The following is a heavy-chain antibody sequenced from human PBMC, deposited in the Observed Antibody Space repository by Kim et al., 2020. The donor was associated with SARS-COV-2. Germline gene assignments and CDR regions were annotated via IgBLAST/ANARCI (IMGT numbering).Heavy chain of an antibody. Sequence: PSLKSRVTISVDTSKHQCALRLSSVTAADTAVYYCARVTGDYDMGDAFDIWGQGTMVTVSS. J-gene: IGHJ3*02. D-gene: IGHD4-17*01. CDR3: ARVTGDYDMGDAFDI. V-gene: IGHV4-34*01.